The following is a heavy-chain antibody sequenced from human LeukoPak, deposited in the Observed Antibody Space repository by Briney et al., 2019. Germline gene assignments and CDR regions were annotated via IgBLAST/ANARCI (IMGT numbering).Heavy chain of an antibody. CDR2: IHYGGST. Sequence: SETLSLTCTVSGVSISSYYWSWIRQPPGKGLEWIGYIHYGGSTNYNPSLKSRVTISVDTSKNQFSLKLSSVTAADTAVYYCARSIPRDYYFDYWGQGTLVTVSS. J-gene: IGHJ4*02. CDR3: ARSIPRDYYFDY. D-gene: IGHD2-21*01. CDR1: GVSISSYY. V-gene: IGHV4-59*01.